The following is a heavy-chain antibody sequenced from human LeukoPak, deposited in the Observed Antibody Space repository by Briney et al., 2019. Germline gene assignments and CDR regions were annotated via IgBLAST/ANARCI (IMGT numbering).Heavy chain of an antibody. V-gene: IGHV3-21*01. J-gene: IGHJ3*02. CDR3: ARGTAVAGTRGAFDI. CDR2: ISSSSSYI. D-gene: IGHD6-19*01. Sequence: PGGSLRLSCAASGFTFSSYSMNWVRQAPGKGLEWVSSISSSSSYIYYADPVKGRFTISRDNAKNSLYLQINSLRAEDTAVYYCARGTAVAGTRGAFDIWGQGTMVTVSS. CDR1: GFTFSSYS.